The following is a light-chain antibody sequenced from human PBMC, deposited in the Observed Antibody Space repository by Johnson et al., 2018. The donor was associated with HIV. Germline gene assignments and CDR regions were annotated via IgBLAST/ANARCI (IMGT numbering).Light chain of an antibody. CDR2: DNN. CDR3: GTWDSSLIACGV. V-gene: IGLV1-51*01. Sequence: QSVLTQPPSVSAAPGQKVTISCSGSSSNIGNNYVSWYQQLPGTAPKLLIYDNNKRPSGIPDRFSGSKSGTSATLGITGLQTGDEADYYCGTWDSSLIACGVFGTGTKVTVL. J-gene: IGLJ1*01. CDR1: SSNIGNNY.